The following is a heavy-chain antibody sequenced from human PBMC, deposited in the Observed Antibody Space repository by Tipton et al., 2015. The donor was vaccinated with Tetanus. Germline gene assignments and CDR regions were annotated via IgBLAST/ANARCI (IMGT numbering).Heavy chain of an antibody. CDR3: ARDFRERSGTYYSYYYTMDV. D-gene: IGHD1-26*01. J-gene: IGHJ6*02. CDR2: IYQSGST. V-gene: IGHV4-30-2*01. Sequence: LRLSCTVSGGSINSPDYSWGWIRQPPGKGLEWIGYIYQSGSTSYNPSLATRVTITADKSKNQFSLNLRSVTAADTAVYYCARDFRERSGTYYSYYYTMDVWGQGTTVTVSS. CDR1: GGSINSPDYS.